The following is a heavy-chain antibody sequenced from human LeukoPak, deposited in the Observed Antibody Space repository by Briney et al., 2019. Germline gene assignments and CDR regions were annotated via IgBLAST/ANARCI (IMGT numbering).Heavy chain of an antibody. V-gene: IGHV1-2*02. Sequence: GASVKVSCKTSGYMFTGYYIHWVRQAPGQGLEWMGWITPNSGGTNYAQKFQGRVTMTRDTSISTAYMELSRLRSDDTAVYYCARVEMATLGYWGQGTLVTVSS. CDR1: GYMFTGYY. J-gene: IGHJ4*02. CDR3: ARVEMATLGY. D-gene: IGHD5-24*01. CDR2: ITPNSGGT.